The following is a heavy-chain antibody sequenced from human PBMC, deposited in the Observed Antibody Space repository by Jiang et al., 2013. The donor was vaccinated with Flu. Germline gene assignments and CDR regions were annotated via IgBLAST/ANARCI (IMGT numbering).Heavy chain of an antibody. CDR3: ARGGLVTTVTFFDY. CDR2: ISYDGSNK. D-gene: IGHD4-17*01. CDR1: GFTFSSYA. J-gene: IGHJ4*02. V-gene: IGHV3-30-3*01. Sequence: RLSCAASGFTFSSYAMHWVRQAPGKGLEWVAVISYDGSNKYYADSVKGRFTISRDNSKNTLYLQMNSLRAEDTAVYYCARGGLVTTVTFFDYWGQGTLVTVSS.